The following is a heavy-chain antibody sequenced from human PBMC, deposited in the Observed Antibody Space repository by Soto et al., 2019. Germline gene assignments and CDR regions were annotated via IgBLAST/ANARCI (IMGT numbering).Heavy chain of an antibody. CDR2: ISVYNGNT. D-gene: IGHD2-15*01. Sequence: QVQLVQSGAEVKKPGASVKVSCKASGYTFTSYGISWVRQAPGQGLEWMGWISVYNGNTKYAQKLQGRVTMTTDTSTSTAYMKLRSLGPESMASYDCAVAYKAKGNVVTWNSFDPWGQGTLVTVSS. V-gene: IGHV1-18*03. J-gene: IGHJ5*01. CDR1: GYTFTSYG. CDR3: AVAYKAKGNVVTWNSFDP.